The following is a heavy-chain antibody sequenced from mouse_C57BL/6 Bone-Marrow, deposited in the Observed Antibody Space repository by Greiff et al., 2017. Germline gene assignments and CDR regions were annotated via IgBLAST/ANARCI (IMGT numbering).Heavy chain of an antibody. Sequence: QVQLQQSGAELVKPGASVKMSCKASGYTFTSYWITWVKQRPGQGLEWIGDIYPGSGSTNYNEKFKSKATLTVDTSSSTAYMQSSSLTSEDSAVYYSARTGTGYWYFDVWGTGTTVTVSS. CDR3: ARTGTGYWYFDV. V-gene: IGHV1-55*01. D-gene: IGHD4-1*01. J-gene: IGHJ1*03. CDR2: IYPGSGST. CDR1: GYTFTSYW.